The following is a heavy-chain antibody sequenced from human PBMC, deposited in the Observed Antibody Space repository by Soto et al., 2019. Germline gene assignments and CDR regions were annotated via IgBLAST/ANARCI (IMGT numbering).Heavy chain of an antibody. CDR1: GTSISSSHW. Sequence: QVQLRQSGPGLVKPSGTLSLTCAVSGTSISSSHWWTWVRQSPGKGLEWIGQIYHSGMTNYNPSLKPRVTIPVDKPKNQSPLKMTSLSAAVPAAYYCSTLPPPIVVKVYDIPTWGQGTLVAVSS. CDR2: IYHSGMT. CDR3: STLPPPIVVKVYDIPT. D-gene: IGHD2-21*01. V-gene: IGHV4-4*02. J-gene: IGHJ5*02.